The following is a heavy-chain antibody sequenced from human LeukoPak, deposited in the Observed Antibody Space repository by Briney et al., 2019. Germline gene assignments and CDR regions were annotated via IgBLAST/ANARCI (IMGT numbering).Heavy chain of an antibody. J-gene: IGHJ3*02. D-gene: IGHD3-16*01. CDR3: ARLMITFGGVGGAFDI. Sequence: PSETLSLTCTVSGGSISSGDYYWSWIRQPPGKGLEWIGYIYYSGSTYYNPSLKSRVTISVDTSKNQFSLKLSSVTAADMAVYYCARLMITFGGVGGAFDIWGQGTMVTVSS. V-gene: IGHV4-30-4*01. CDR1: GGSISSGDYY. CDR2: IYYSGST.